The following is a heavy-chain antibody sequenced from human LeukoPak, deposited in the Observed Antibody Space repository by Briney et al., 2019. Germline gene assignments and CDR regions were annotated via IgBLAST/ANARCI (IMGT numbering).Heavy chain of an antibody. D-gene: IGHD6-19*01. Sequence: GASVKVSCTASGGTFSSYAISWVRQAPGQGLEWMGGIIPIFGTANYAQKFQGRVTITADESTSTAYMELSSLRSDDTAVYYCARAFGSGWYVNDYWGQGTLVTVSS. CDR2: IIPIFGTA. V-gene: IGHV1-69*13. CDR3: ARAFGSGWYVNDY. CDR1: GGTFSSYA. J-gene: IGHJ4*02.